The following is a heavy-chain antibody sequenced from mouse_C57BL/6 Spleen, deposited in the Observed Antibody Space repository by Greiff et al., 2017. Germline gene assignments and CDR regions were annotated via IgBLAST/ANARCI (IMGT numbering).Heavy chain of an antibody. CDR3: ARGDGYYGSSYEGYCDV. D-gene: IGHD1-1*01. CDR2: IHPISGST. Sequence: QVQLQQPGAELVKPGASVKLSCKASGYPFTSYWMHWVKQRPGQGLEWIGMIHPISGSTNYNEKFKSKATLTVDKSSSTAYMQLSSLTSEGSAVYYCARGDGYYGSSYEGYCDVWGTGTTVTVAS. CDR1: GYPFTSYW. V-gene: IGHV1-64*01. J-gene: IGHJ1*03.